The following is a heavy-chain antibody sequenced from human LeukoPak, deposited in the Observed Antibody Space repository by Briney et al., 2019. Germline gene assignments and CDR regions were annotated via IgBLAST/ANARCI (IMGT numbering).Heavy chain of an antibody. CDR2: IIPILGIA. CDR1: GGTFSSYA. D-gene: IGHD2-21*02. J-gene: IGHJ3*02. Sequence: ASVKVSCKASGGTFSSYAISWVRQAPGQGLEWMGRIIPILGIANYAQKFQGRVTITADKSTSTAYMELSSLRSEDTAVYYCAYYCGGDCYPHDAFDIWGQGTMVTVSS. V-gene: IGHV1-69*04. CDR3: AYYCGGDCYPHDAFDI.